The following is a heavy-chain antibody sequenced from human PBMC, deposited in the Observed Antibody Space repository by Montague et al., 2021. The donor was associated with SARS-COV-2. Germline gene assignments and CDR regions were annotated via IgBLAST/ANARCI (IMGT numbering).Heavy chain of an antibody. Sequence: SETQSLTCAVYGGSFSGYYWSWIRQPPGKGLEWIGEINHSGSTNYNPSLKSRVTISVDTSKNQFSLKLSSVTAADTAVYYCARGRRILLWFVELLSGGDYYGMDVWGQGTTVTVSS. J-gene: IGHJ6*02. D-gene: IGHD3-10*01. CDR3: ARGRRILLWFVELLSGGDYYGMDV. CDR1: GGSFSGYY. V-gene: IGHV4-34*01. CDR2: INHSGST.